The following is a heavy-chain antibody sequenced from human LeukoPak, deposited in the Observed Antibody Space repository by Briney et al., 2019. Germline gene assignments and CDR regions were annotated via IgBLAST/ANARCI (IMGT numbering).Heavy chain of an antibody. Sequence: GGSLTLSCAASGFTFSSYSMNWVRQAPGKGLEWVSSISSSSSYIYYADSVKGRFTISRDNAKNSLSLQMNSLRAEDTAVYYCARAWDYVWGSYPGVPGYWGQGTLVTVSS. CDR1: GFTFSSYS. D-gene: IGHD3-16*02. CDR2: ISSSSSYI. J-gene: IGHJ4*02. V-gene: IGHV3-21*01. CDR3: ARAWDYVWGSYPGVPGY.